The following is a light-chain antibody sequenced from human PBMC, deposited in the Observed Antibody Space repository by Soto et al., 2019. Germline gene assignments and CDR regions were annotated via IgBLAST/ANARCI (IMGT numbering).Light chain of an antibody. CDR3: QQRSNWPVT. CDR1: QSVTSY. Sequence: EIVLTQSPATLSLSPGERATLSCRASQSVTSYLAWYQQKPGQAPRLLIYYASTRATGIPARFSGSGSGTDFTLTISSLEPEDFAVYYCQQRSNWPVTFGPGTKVDIK. J-gene: IGKJ3*01. V-gene: IGKV3-11*01. CDR2: YAS.